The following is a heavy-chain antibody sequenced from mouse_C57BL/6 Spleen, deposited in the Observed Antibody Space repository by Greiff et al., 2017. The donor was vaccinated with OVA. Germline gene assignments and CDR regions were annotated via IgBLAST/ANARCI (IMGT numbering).Heavy chain of an antibody. V-gene: IGHV5-6*02. CDR3: ARREGY. CDR2: IRSGGSYT. J-gene: IGHJ2*01. Sequence: EVKLVESGGDLVKPGGSLKLSCAASGFTFSSYGMSWVRQTPDKRLEWVATIRSGGSYTYYPDSVKGRFTISRDNAKNTLYLQMSSLKSEDTAMYYCARREGYWGQGTTLTVSS. CDR1: GFTFSSYG.